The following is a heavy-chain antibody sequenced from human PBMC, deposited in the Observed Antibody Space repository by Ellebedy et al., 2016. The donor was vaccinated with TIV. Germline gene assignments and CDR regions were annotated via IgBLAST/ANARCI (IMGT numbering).Heavy chain of an antibody. CDR3: TRDPVFDPPRVIFDY. CDR1: GFTFTNYW. CDR2: IKNEETSA. V-gene: IGHV3-74*01. Sequence: GGSLRLXXAASGFTFTNYWMHWVRQAPGQGLVWVSRIKNEETSAGYADFAKGRFTISRDNAKNTLYLEMNSLRVEDTAVYYCTRDPVFDPPRVIFDYWGQGTLVAVSS. J-gene: IGHJ4*02. D-gene: IGHD5/OR15-5a*01.